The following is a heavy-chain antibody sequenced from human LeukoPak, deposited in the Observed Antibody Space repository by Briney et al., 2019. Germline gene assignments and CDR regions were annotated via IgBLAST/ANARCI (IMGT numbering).Heavy chain of an antibody. CDR2: ISSSGSTI. D-gene: IGHD3-16*01. CDR3: VSSRSPRSLRPPRDPNAEYFQH. CDR1: GFTFSDYY. V-gene: IGHV3-11*04. J-gene: IGHJ1*01. Sequence: PGGSLRLSCAASGFTFSDYYMSWIRQAPGKGLEWVSYISSSGSTIYYADSVKGRFTISRDNAKNSLYLQMNSLRAEDTAVYYCVSSRSPRSLRPPRDPNAEYFQHWGQGTLVTVSS.